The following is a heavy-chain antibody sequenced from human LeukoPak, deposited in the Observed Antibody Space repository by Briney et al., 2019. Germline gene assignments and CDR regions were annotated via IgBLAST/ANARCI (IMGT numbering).Heavy chain of an antibody. CDR3: ARMRLGSGFDY. CDR1: GGSFSGYY. D-gene: IGHD6-19*01. CDR2: ISHSGST. V-gene: IGHV4-34*01. J-gene: IGHJ4*02. Sequence: SETLSLTCGVYGGSFSGYYWSWIRQPPGKEPEWIGEISHSGSTNYNPSLKSRVTISVETSRNQFSLRLSSVTAADMAVYYCARMRLGSGFDYWGQGILVTVSS.